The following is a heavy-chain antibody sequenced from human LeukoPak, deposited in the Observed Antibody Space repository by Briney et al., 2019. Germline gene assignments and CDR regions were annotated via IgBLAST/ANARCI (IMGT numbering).Heavy chain of an antibody. J-gene: IGHJ4*02. V-gene: IGHV3-74*01. CDR2: IKTDGSST. Sequence: PGGSLRLSCAASGFTFSSYWMHWVRQVPGKGLMWVSRIKTDGSSTSYADSVKGRFTISRDNAKNTLYLQMNSLRVEDTAGYYCARDFMYSISCAGCWGQGTLVTVSS. CDR1: GFTFSSYW. D-gene: IGHD6-13*01. CDR3: ARDFMYSISCAGC.